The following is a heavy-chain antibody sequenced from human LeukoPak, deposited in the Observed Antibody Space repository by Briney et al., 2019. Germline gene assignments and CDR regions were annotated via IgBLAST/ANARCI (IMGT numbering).Heavy chain of an antibody. CDR1: GGSISSSTW. V-gene: IGHV4-4*02. CDR2: INHSGST. CDR3: ARKQWLAVAD. Sequence: SETLSLTCAVSGGSISSSTWWSWVRQPPGKGLEWIGEINHSGSTDYNPSLKSRVTISVDKSNNQFSLKLNSVTAADTAVCYCARKQWLAVADWGQGTLVTVSS. J-gene: IGHJ4*02. D-gene: IGHD6-19*01.